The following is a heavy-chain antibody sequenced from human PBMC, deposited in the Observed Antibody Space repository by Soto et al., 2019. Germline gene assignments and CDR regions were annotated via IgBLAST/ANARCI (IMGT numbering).Heavy chain of an antibody. D-gene: IGHD6-19*01. CDR3: AKGLTQWLVRGPAFDI. Sequence: EVQLLESGGGLVQPGGSLRLSCAASGFTFSSYAMSWVRQAPGKGLEWVSAISGSGGSTYYADSVKGRFTISRDNSKNPLYLQMNSLRAEDTAVYYCAKGLTQWLVRGPAFDIWGQGTMVTVSS. CDR2: ISGSGGST. J-gene: IGHJ3*02. CDR1: GFTFSSYA. V-gene: IGHV3-23*01.